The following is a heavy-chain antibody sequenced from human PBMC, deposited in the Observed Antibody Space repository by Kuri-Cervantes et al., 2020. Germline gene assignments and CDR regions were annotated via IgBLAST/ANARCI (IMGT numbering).Heavy chain of an antibody. V-gene: IGHV3-30-3*01. J-gene: IGHJ4*02. Sequence: GESLKISCAASGFTFSSYAVHWVRQAPGKGLEWVTVISYDGSNEYYADSVEGRFTISRDNSKNTLYLQMNSLRAEDTAVYYCARGWLGGQGTLVTVSS. D-gene: IGHD6-19*01. CDR1: GFTFSSYA. CDR2: ISYDGSNE. CDR3: ARGWL.